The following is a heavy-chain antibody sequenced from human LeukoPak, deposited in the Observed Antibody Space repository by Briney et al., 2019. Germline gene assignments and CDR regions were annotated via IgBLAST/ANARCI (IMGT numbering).Heavy chain of an antibody. CDR1: GYPIYSGYY. D-gene: IGHD3-10*01. CDR2: IYHSGST. V-gene: IGHV4-38-2*02. Sequence: SETLSLTCAVSGYPIYSGYYWVWIRQPPGKGLEWIGSIYHSGSTYYNPSLKSRVTMSVDTSKNQFSLRLSSVTAADTAVYYCARDEVVRGEVEYWGQGTLVTVSS. CDR3: ARDEVVRGEVEY. J-gene: IGHJ4*02.